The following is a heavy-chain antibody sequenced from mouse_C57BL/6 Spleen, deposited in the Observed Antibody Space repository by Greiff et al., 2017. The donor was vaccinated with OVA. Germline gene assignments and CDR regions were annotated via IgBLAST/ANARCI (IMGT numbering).Heavy chain of an antibody. V-gene: IGHV2-5*01. J-gene: IGHJ2*01. Sequence: KQSGPGLVQPSQSLSITCTVSGFSLTSYGVHWVRQSPGKGLEWLGVIWSGGSTDYNAAFMSRLSITKDNSKSQVFFKMNSLQADDTAIYYCAKNYLIYDYLDYWGQGTTLTVSS. CDR1: GFSLTSYG. D-gene: IGHD2-3*01. CDR3: AKNYLIYDYLDY. CDR2: IWSGGST.